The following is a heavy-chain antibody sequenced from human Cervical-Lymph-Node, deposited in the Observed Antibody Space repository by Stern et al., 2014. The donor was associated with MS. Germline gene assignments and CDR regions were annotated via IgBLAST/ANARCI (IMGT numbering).Heavy chain of an antibody. CDR3: ARGASSAAWYKHAVDV. V-gene: IGHV1-69*01. CDR2: IIPVFGPP. CDR1: GDTSNTDA. Sequence: VHLVESGAEVQKPGSSVKVSCKASGDTSNTDAIHWVRQAPGQGLEWMGGIIPVFGPPVYAQRFKGRVSIAADESTATDYMELSSLRSDDTAVYYCARGASSAAWYKHAVDVWGQGTTVTVSS. D-gene: IGHD1-14*01. J-gene: IGHJ6*02.